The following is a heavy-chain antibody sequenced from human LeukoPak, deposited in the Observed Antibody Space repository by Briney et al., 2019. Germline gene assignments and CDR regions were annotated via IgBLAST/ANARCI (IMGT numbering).Heavy chain of an antibody. CDR1: GFSFSNYW. D-gene: IGHD3-10*01. CDR2: VSTDGSIT. J-gene: IGHJ4*02. CDR3: ARPGDGFDY. Sequence: QPGGSLRLSCAASGFSFSNYWMHWVRQAPGQGLVWVSRVSTDGSITTYADSVKGRFTISRDNAKNTLYLQMNSLRAEDTAVYYGARPGDGFDYWGQGTLVTVSS. V-gene: IGHV3-74*01.